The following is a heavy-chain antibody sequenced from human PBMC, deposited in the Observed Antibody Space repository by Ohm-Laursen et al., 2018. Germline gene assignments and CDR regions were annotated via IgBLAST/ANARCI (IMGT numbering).Heavy chain of an antibody. D-gene: IGHD6-19*01. CDR1: GGSISSGGYY. V-gene: IGHV4-31*03. Sequence: TLSLTCTVSGGSISSGGYYWSWIRQHPGKGLEWIGYIFYSGSTYYNPSLERRVIMSVDTSKNQFSLKLSSVTAADTAMYYCARVKQWLIYAFDIWGQGTMVTVSS. CDR3: ARVKQWLIYAFDI. J-gene: IGHJ3*02. CDR2: IFYSGST.